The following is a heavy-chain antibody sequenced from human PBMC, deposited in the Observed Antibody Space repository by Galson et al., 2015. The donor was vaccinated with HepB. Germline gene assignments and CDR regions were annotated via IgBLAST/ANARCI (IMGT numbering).Heavy chain of an antibody. J-gene: IGHJ1*01. CDR1: GFTFTSYA. Sequence: SCKASGFTFTSYAMHWVRQAPGQRLEWMGWINAGNGNTKYSQKFQGRVTITRDTSASTAYMELSSLRSEDTAVYYCARVGLWWELQHWGQGTLVTVSS. D-gene: IGHD2-21*01. V-gene: IGHV1-3*01. CDR2: INAGNGNT. CDR3: ARVGLWWELQH.